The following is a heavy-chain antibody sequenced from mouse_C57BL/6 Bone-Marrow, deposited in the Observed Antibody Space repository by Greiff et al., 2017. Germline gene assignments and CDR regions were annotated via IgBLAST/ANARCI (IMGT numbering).Heavy chain of an antibody. V-gene: IGHV1-50*01. Sequence: QVQLQQPGAELVKPGASVKLSCKASGYTFTSYWMQWVKQRPGQGLEWIGEIDPSDSYTNYNQKFKGKATLTVDTSSSTAYMQLSSLTSEDSAVYYCARDDYDVYYAMDYWGQGTSVTVSS. J-gene: IGHJ4*01. CDR3: ARDDYDVYYAMDY. CDR1: GYTFTSYW. CDR2: IDPSDSYT. D-gene: IGHD2-4*01.